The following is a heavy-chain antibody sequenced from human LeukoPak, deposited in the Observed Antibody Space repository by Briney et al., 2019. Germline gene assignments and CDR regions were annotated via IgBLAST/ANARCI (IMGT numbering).Heavy chain of an antibody. CDR1: GGSISSGDYY. CDR3: ARVNYDSKTYYYYMDV. Sequence: SETLSLTCTVSGGSISSGDYYWSWIRQPPGKGLEWIGYIYYSGSTYYNPSLKSRVTISVDTSKNQFSLKLSSVTAADTAGYYCARVNYDSKTYYYYMDVWGKGTTVTVSS. CDR2: IYYSGST. D-gene: IGHD3-22*01. V-gene: IGHV4-30-4*08. J-gene: IGHJ6*03.